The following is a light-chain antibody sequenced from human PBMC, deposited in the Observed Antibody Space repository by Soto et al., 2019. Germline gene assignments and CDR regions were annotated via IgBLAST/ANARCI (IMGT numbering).Light chain of an antibody. Sequence: QSVLTQPASVSGSPGQSITISCTGTSSDVGGYNYVSWYQQHPGKAPKLMIYEVSNRPSGVSNRFSGSKSGNTASLTISGLQGEDEADYYCSAYTVSRTYVFGTGTKGTVL. CDR3: SAYTVSRTYV. CDR2: EVS. J-gene: IGLJ1*01. CDR1: SSDVGGYNY. V-gene: IGLV2-14*01.